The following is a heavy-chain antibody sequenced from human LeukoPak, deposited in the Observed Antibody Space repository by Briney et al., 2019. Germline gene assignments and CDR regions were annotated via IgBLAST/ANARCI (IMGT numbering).Heavy chain of an antibody. D-gene: IGHD1-1*01. V-gene: IGHV3-21*01. CDR3: ARVSGRLERQSDLDF. CDR1: GFTFSIYW. Sequence: GGSLRLSCAASGFTFSIYWMSWVRQAPGKGLEWVSSIDPSSYYIYYGDSVKGRSAVSRDNAKNSLYLQINSLRAEDTAVYYCARVSGRLERQSDLDFWGQGTLVTVSS. CDR2: IDPSSYYI. J-gene: IGHJ4*02.